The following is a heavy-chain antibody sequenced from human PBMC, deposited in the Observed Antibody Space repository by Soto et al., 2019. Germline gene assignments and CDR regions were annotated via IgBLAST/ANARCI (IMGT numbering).Heavy chain of an antibody. V-gene: IGHV1-46*01. CDR3: ARGGHVVVVTAALDY. Sequence: QVQLVQSGAEVKKPGASVKVSFKASGDTFTDYYIHWVRQAPGQGLEWLGTVNPSGGHTTYAQHFLGRMTMTRDTSTSTLYMELTSLTSEDTAVYYCARGGHVVVVTAALDYWGQGTLVTGSS. CDR1: GDTFTDYY. J-gene: IGHJ4*02. D-gene: IGHD2-21*02. CDR2: VNPSGGHT.